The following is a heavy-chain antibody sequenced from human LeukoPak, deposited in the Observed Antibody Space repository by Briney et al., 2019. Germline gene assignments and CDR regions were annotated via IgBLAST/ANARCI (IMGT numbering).Heavy chain of an antibody. Sequence: PGGSLRLSCAASGFTFSDYYMSWIRQAPGKGLEWVSYISSSGSTIYYADSVKGRFTISRDNAKNSLYLQVNSLRAEDTAVYFCARDGDYYDSSGYFYPPDNWGQGTLVTVSS. CDR1: GFTFSDYY. D-gene: IGHD3-22*01. J-gene: IGHJ4*02. V-gene: IGHV3-11*04. CDR2: ISSSGSTI. CDR3: ARDGDYYDSSGYFYPPDN.